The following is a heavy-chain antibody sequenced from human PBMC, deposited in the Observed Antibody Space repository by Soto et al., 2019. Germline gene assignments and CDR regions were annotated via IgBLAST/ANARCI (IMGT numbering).Heavy chain of an antibody. CDR2: LSSGGTT. J-gene: IGHJ4*02. D-gene: IGHD3-22*01. CDR3: ARALHYFDSSGYLFDY. Sequence: GGSLRLSCVASGLTVSSNYMRWVRQAPGKGLEWVSLLSSGGTTLYADSVQGRFIISRDTSKNTLFLQMNSLRADDSAVYYCARALHYFDSSGYLFDYWGQGILVTVSS. V-gene: IGHV3-53*01. CDR1: GLTVSSNY.